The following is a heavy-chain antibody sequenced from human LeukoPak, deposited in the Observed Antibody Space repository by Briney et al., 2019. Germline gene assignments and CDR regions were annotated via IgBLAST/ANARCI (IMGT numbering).Heavy chain of an antibody. CDR2: IRYDGSNK. Sequence: GGSLRLSCAASGFTFSSYGMHWVRQAPGKGLEWVAFIRYDGSNKYYADSVKGRFTISRDNSKNTLYLQMNSLRAEDTAVYYCARDSSGDYGDYSGWFDPWGQGTLVTVSS. CDR1: GFTFSSYG. J-gene: IGHJ5*02. CDR3: ARDSSGDYGDYSGWFDP. D-gene: IGHD4-17*01. V-gene: IGHV3-30*02.